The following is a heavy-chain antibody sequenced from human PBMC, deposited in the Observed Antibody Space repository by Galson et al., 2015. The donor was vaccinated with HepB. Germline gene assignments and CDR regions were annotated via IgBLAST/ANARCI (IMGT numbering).Heavy chain of an antibody. J-gene: IGHJ4*02. CDR1: GGSISSGDYY. Sequence: TVSGGSISSGDYYWSWIRQPPGKGLEWIGYIYYSGSTYYNPSLKSRVTISVDTSKNQFSLKLSSVTAADTAVYYCARQSSGSYYFDYWGQGTLVTVSS. D-gene: IGHD1-26*01. V-gene: IGHV4-30-4*01. CDR3: ARQSSGSYYFDY. CDR2: IYYSGST.